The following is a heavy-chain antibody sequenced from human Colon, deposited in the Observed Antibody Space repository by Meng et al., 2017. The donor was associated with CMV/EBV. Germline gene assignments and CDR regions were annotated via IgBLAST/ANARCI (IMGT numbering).Heavy chain of an antibody. CDR1: VYTFTGYL. J-gene: IGHJ4*02. CDR2: LNPNSGYT. Sequence: QVQLVQAGAEVKKPGASVNVSCKTSVYTFTGYLMFWVRQAPGQVLEWMGSLNPNSGYTNYAQKFNGRLTMTRDTSIHTAYMELGSLRSDDTAVYYCATISGGDFDFWGQGTLVTVSS. D-gene: IGHD3-10*01. V-gene: IGHV1-2*02. CDR3: ATISGGDFDF.